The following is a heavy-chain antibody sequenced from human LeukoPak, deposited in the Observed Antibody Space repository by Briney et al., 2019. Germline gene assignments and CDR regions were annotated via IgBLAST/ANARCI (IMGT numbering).Heavy chain of an antibody. CDR2: IYYSGST. V-gene: IGHV4-39*07. J-gene: IGHJ4*02. D-gene: IGHD3-22*01. CDR3: ASEAYYYDSSGYYKY. Sequence: SETLSLTCTVSGGSISSSSYYWGWIRQPPGKGLEWIGSIYYSGSTYYNPSLKSRVTMSVDTSKNRFSLKLSSVTAADTAVYYCASEAYYYDSSGYYKYWGQGTLVTVSS. CDR1: GGSISSSSYY.